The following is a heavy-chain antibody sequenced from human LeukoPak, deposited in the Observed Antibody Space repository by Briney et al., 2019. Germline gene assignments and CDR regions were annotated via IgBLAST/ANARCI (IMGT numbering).Heavy chain of an antibody. J-gene: IGHJ3*02. CDR3: ARVVKGYGQWLTGYAFDI. Sequence: GASVKVSCKASGYTFTSYYMHWVRQAPGQGLELMGIINPSGGSTSYAQKFQGRVTMTRDTSTSTVYMELSSLRSEDTAVYYCARVVKGYGQWLTGYAFDIWGQGTMVTVSS. V-gene: IGHV1-46*01. D-gene: IGHD6-19*01. CDR1: GYTFTSYY. CDR2: INPSGGST.